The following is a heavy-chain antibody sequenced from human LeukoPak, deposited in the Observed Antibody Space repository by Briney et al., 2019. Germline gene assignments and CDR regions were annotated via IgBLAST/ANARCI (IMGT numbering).Heavy chain of an antibody. J-gene: IGHJ4*02. Sequence: QPWGSLRLSCAASGFTFSSYGMSWVRQAPGKGLECVSAISGSSDSMYYADSVKGRFTISRDNSKNTLYLQMNSLRAEDTAVYYCAKISYYYDSSGYYLDYFDSWGQGTLVTVSS. CDR2: ISGSSDSM. D-gene: IGHD3-22*01. CDR3: AKISYYYDSSGYYLDYFDS. CDR1: GFTFSSYG. V-gene: IGHV3-23*01.